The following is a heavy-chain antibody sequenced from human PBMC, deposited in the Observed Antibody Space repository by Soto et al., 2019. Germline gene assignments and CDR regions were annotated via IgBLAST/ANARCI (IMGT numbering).Heavy chain of an antibody. V-gene: IGHV1-24*01. CDR3: ATVIIPAAENWFDP. J-gene: IGHJ5*02. CDR1: GYTLTELS. D-gene: IGHD2-2*01. Sequence: ASVKVSCNVSGYTLTELSMHWVRQAPGKGLEWMGGFDPEDGETIYAQKFQGRVTMTEDTSTDTAYMELSSLRSEDTAVYYCATVIIPAAENWFDPWGQGTLVTVSS. CDR2: FDPEDGET.